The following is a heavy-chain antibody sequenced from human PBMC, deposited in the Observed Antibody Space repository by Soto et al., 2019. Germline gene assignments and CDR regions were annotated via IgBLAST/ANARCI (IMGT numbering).Heavy chain of an antibody. J-gene: IGHJ4*02. CDR3: ARGSWSVGELLGYFDY. CDR2: INHSGST. D-gene: IGHD3-10*01. CDR1: GGSFSGYY. V-gene: IGHV4-34*01. Sequence: SETLSLTCAVYGGSFSGYYWSWIRQPPGKGLEWIGEINHSGSTNYNPSLKSRVTISVDTSKNQFSLKLSSVTAADTAVYYCARGSWSVGELLGYFDYWGQGTLVTVSS.